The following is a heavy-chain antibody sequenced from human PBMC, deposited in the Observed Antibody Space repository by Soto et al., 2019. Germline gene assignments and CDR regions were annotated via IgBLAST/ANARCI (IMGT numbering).Heavy chain of an antibody. V-gene: IGHV1-2*04. CDR3: ARGGGCTNGVCRLQVPYYGMDV. J-gene: IGHJ6*02. CDR1: GYTFTGYY. Sequence: GASVKVSCKASGYTFTGYYMHWVRQAPGQGLEWMGWINPNSGGTNYAQKFQGWVTMTRDTSISTAYMELSRLRSDDTVVYYCARGGGCTNGVCRLQVPYYGMDVWGQGTTVTVSS. D-gene: IGHD2-8*01. CDR2: INPNSGGT.